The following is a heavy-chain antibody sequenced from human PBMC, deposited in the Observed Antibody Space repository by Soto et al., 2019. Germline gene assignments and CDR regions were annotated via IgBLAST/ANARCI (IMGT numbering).Heavy chain of an antibody. V-gene: IGHV4-34*01. CDR2: INHSGST. Sequence: SETLSLTCAVYGGSFSGYYWSWIRQPPGKGLEWIGEINHSGSTNYNPSLKSRVTISVDTSKNQFSLKLSSVTAADTAVYYCARGFGYSSSSPRVYYYGMDVWGQGTTVTVSS. D-gene: IGHD6-6*01. CDR3: ARGFGYSSSSPRVYYYGMDV. CDR1: GGSFSGYY. J-gene: IGHJ6*02.